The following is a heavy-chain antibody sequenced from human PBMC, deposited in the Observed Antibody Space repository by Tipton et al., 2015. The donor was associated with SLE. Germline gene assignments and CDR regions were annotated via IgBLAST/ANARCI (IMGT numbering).Heavy chain of an antibody. V-gene: IGHV4-59*11. CDR1: GGSISSHY. CDR3: AREYYDFWSGSSGAFDI. J-gene: IGHJ3*02. Sequence: TLSLTCTVSGGSISSHYWSWIRQPPGNGLEWIGYIYYSGSTNYNPSLKSRVTISVDTSKNQFSLKLSSVTAADTAVYYCAREYYDFWSGSSGAFDIWGQGTMVTVSS. CDR2: IYYSGST. D-gene: IGHD3-3*01.